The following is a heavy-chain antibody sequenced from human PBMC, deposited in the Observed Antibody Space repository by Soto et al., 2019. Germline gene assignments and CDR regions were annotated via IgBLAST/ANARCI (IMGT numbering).Heavy chain of an antibody. CDR1: GFTFRGYS. CDR2: ISGSSSTM. V-gene: IGHV3-48*01. J-gene: IGHJ4*02. CDR3: ARDSSPGPVDH. D-gene: IGHD6-6*01. Sequence: EVQLVESGGGLVQPGGSLRLSCVASGFTFRGYSMNWVRRAPGKGVEWVSYISGSSSTMYYADSVKGRFTISRDNAKNSLYLQMNSLRAEDTAVYYCARDSSPGPVDHWGQGTLVTVSS.